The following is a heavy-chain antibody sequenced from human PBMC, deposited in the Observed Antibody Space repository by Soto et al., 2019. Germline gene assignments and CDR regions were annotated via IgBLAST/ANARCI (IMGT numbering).Heavy chain of an antibody. D-gene: IGHD3-9*01. V-gene: IGHV4-59*08. Sequence: SETLSLTCTVSGGSISSYYWSWIRQPPGKGLEWIGYIYYSGSTNYNPSLKSRVTISVDTSKNQFSLKLSSVTAADTAVYYCARHISSGPIFSADVAFDIWGQGTMVTVSS. CDR3: ARHISSGPIFSADVAFDI. CDR2: IYYSGST. J-gene: IGHJ3*02. CDR1: GGSISSYY.